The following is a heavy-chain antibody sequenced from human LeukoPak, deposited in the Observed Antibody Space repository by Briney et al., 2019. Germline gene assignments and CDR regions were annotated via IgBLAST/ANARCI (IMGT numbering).Heavy chain of an antibody. CDR3: AREGIYCVNGVCYLDY. J-gene: IGHJ4*02. CDR1: GFKFHDYG. Sequence: RTGGSLRLSCAASGFKFHDYGMSWLRHAPGKGLEWVSDISWNGGNTGYADSVKGRFTISRDNAKNSLFLQVNSLRADDTAFYYCAREGIYCVNGVCYLDYWGQGTLVTVSS. D-gene: IGHD2-8*01. CDR2: ISWNGGNT. V-gene: IGHV3-20*04.